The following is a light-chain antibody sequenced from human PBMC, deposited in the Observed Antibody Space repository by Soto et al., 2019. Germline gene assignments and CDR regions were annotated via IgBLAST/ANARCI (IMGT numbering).Light chain of an antibody. Sequence: QSALTQPASVSGSPGQSITISCAGTSSDIGAYNYVSWYQQHPGKAPKLMIYDVSNRPSGVSNRFSGSKSGNTASLTISGLQAEDEADYYCSSYTGSSTLWVFGGGTKLTVL. CDR1: SSDIGAYNY. J-gene: IGLJ2*01. V-gene: IGLV2-14*03. CDR2: DVS. CDR3: SSYTGSSTLWV.